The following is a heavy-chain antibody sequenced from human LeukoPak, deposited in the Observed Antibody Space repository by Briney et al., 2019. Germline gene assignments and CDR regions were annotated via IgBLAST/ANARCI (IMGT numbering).Heavy chain of an antibody. D-gene: IGHD4-17*01. V-gene: IGHV4-59*01. Sequence: SETLSLTCTVSGGSISSYYWSWIRQPPGKGLEWIGYVYYSGTTNYNPSLKSRVIISVDTSKNQFSLKLSPVIAADTAVYYCARADGDYEFDCWGQGTLVTVSS. CDR1: GGSISSYY. J-gene: IGHJ4*02. CDR2: VYYSGTT. CDR3: ARADGDYEFDC.